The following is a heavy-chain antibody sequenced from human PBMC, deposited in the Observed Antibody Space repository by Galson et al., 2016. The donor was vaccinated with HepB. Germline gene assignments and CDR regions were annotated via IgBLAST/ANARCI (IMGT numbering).Heavy chain of an antibody. V-gene: IGHV4-39*01. CDR1: GGSISSGSYY. CDR2: LHYSGST. J-gene: IGHJ5*02. D-gene: IGHD2-15*01. Sequence: LSLTCTVSGGSISSGSYYWGWMRQPPGKGLEWIGSLHYSGSTYYNPAVKSRFTISVDTSKNQFSLKVTSVTAADTAVYYCARHVEDVVVVVGTPAYNWFDPWGQGTLVTVSS. CDR3: ARHVEDVVVVVGTPAYNWFDP.